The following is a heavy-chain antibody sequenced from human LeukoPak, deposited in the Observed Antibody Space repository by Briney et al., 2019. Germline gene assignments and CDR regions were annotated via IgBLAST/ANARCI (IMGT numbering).Heavy chain of an antibody. CDR2: VYYSGST. Sequence: SETLSLTCTVSGGSISSNTYYWGWIRQPPWKGLEWIGTVYYSGSTYYNPSLKSRVTISVDTSKNQFSLKLTSVTAADTAVYYCASYREDAFDIWGQGTMVTVSS. V-gene: IGHV4-39*07. J-gene: IGHJ3*02. CDR1: GGSISSNTYY. D-gene: IGHD1-14*01. CDR3: ASYREDAFDI.